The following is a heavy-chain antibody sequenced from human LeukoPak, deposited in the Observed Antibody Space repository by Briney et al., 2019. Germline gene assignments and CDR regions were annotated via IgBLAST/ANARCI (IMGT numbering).Heavy chain of an antibody. D-gene: IGHD6-19*01. V-gene: IGHV3-66*01. CDR3: ARGKAAVSGDTFDI. Sequence: GGSLRLSCAASGFTVSRSYMSWARQAPGKGLEWVSIIYSGGSTYYADSVKGRFTISRDNSKNTLYLQMNSLRAEDTAVYYCARGKAAVSGDTFDIWGQGTMVTVSS. CDR1: GFTVSRSY. CDR2: IYSGGST. J-gene: IGHJ3*02.